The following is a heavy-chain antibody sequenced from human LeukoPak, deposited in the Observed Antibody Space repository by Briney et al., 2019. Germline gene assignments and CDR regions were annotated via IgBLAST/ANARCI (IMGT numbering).Heavy chain of an antibody. V-gene: IGHV3-30*03. Sequence: PGRSLRLSCAASGFTFSSYGMHWVRQAPGKGLEWVAVISYDGSNKYYADSVKGRLTISRDNSKNTLYLQMNSLRAEDTAVYYCARYGPEVYYFDYWGQGTLVTVSS. J-gene: IGHJ4*02. D-gene: IGHD4-17*01. CDR1: GFTFSSYG. CDR2: ISYDGSNK. CDR3: ARYGPEVYYFDY.